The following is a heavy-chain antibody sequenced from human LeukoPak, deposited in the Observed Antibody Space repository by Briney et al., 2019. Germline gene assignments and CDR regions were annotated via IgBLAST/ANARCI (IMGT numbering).Heavy chain of an antibody. V-gene: IGHV4-4*07. Sequence: SETLSLTCTDSGYSISSGYYWSWIRQPAGKGLEWIGRIYTSGTTNYNPSLKSRVTMSVDTSKNQFSLKMRSVTAADTAVYYCARANYDGSGYWGQGTLVTVSS. CDR1: GYSISSGYY. CDR2: IYTSGTT. CDR3: ARANYDGSGY. J-gene: IGHJ4*02. D-gene: IGHD3-22*01.